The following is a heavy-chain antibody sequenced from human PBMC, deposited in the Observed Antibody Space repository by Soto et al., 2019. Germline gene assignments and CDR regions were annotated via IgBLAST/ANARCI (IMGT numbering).Heavy chain of an antibody. Sequence: ESGGGLVKPGGSLRLSCAASGFTFSNAWMSWVRQAPGKGLEWVGRIKSKTDGGTTDYAAPVKGRFTISRDDSKNTLYLQMNSLKTEDTAVYYCTTDLITIFRPAFDIWGQGTMVTVSS. V-gene: IGHV3-15*01. CDR1: GFTFSNAW. J-gene: IGHJ3*02. CDR2: IKSKTDGGTT. CDR3: TTDLITIFRPAFDI. D-gene: IGHD3-9*01.